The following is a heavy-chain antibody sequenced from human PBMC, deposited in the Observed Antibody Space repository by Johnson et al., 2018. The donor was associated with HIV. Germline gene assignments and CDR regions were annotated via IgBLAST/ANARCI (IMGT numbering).Heavy chain of an antibody. Sequence: VQLVESGGGVVQPGRSLRLSCAASGFTFSNYAMHWVRQAPGKGLEWVAVISYDGSNKYYADSVKGRFTISRDNSKNTLYLQMNSLRAEDTAVYYCAKIIGYSSGLEIWGQGTMVTVSS. CDR1: GFTFSNYA. CDR2: ISYDGSNK. CDR3: AKIIGYSSGLEI. D-gene: IGHD6-19*01. J-gene: IGHJ3*02. V-gene: IGHV3-30-3*02.